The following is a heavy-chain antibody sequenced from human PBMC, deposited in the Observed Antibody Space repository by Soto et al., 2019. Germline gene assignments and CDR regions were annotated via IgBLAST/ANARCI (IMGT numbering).Heavy chain of an antibody. CDR3: ARGSVGSGWKFDF. V-gene: IGHV4-59*01. Sequence: SETLSLTCTVSGDSLSTYFWSWIRQPPGKGLEWIGYISYSATPNYNPALKSRVIISVDTSKNQFSLKLNSVTAADTALYYCARGSVGSGWKFDFWGQGILVTVSS. D-gene: IGHD3-22*01. CDR2: ISYSATP. CDR1: GDSLSTYF. J-gene: IGHJ4*02.